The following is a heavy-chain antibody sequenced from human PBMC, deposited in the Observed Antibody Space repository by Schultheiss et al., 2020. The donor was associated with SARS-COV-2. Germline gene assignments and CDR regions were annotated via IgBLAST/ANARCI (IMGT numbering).Heavy chain of an antibody. CDR2: IKCDGSEK. J-gene: IGHJ4*02. CDR1: GFTFSSSW. V-gene: IGHV3-52*01. CDR3: VRLYSKAPPLWY. D-gene: IGHD4-11*01. Sequence: GGSLRLSCAASGFTFSSSWMHWVCQAPEKGLEWVADIKCDGSEKYYVDSVKGRLTISRDNAKNSLYLQVNSLRAEDMTVYYYVRLYSKAPPLWYWGQGTLVTVSS.